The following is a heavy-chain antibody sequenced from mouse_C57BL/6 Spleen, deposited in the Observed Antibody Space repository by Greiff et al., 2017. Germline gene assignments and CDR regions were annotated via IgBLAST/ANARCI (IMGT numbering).Heavy chain of an antibody. D-gene: IGHD1-1*01. CDR3: ARWGTTVRSCDWYFDV. Sequence: QVQLQQPGAELVKPGASVKLSCKASGYTFTSYWMHWVKQRPGQGLEWIGMIHPNSGSTNYNEKFKSKATLTVDKSSSTAYMQLSSLTSEDSAVYYCARWGTTVRSCDWYFDVWGTGTTVTVSS. V-gene: IGHV1-64*01. J-gene: IGHJ1*03. CDR1: GYTFTSYW. CDR2: IHPNSGST.